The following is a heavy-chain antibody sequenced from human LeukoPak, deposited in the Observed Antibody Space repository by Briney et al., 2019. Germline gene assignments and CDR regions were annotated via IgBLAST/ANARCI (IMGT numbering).Heavy chain of an antibody. CDR2: ISAYNGNT. D-gene: IGHD4-17*01. J-gene: IGHJ4*02. CDR3: ARGQDYGDYPY. V-gene: IGHV1-18*01. CDR1: GYTFTSYG. Sequence: GASVKVSFTASGYTFTSYGISWVRQAPGQGPEWMGWISAYNGNTNYAQKLQGRVTMTTDTSTSTAYMELRSLRSDDTAVYYCARGQDYGDYPYWGQGTLVTVSS.